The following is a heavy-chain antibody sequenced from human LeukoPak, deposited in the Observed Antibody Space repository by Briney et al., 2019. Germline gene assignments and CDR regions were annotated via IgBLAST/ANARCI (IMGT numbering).Heavy chain of an antibody. J-gene: IGHJ1*01. CDR2: ISSSSSPI. V-gene: IGHV3-48*01. CDR3: AKDKRKQQLDNEEYFQH. CDR1: GFSFSTYS. D-gene: IGHD6-13*01. Sequence: SGGSLRLSCAASGFSFSTYSMNWVRQAPGKGLEWVSYISSSSSPIYYADSVKGRFTISRDNSKNTLYLQMNSLRAEDTAVYYCAKDKRKQQLDNEEYFQHWGQGTLVTVSS.